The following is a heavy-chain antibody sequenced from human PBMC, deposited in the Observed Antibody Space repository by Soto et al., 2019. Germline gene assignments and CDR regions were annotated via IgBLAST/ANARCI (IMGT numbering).Heavy chain of an antibody. CDR1: GGSISSTGYY. CDR2: TSFGGST. J-gene: IGHJ3*02. V-gene: IGHV4-31*03. D-gene: IGHD3-16*01. Sequence: QMQLQESGPGLVKPSQTLSLTCTVSGGSISSTGYYWSWIRQHPEKGLEWIGYTSFGGSTHYNPSLRSRVAISVDTSRNQSSLRLSYVTAAATAVNYWARDLRGGYDAFNIWGKGTRSPSLQ. CDR3: ARDLRGGYDAFNI.